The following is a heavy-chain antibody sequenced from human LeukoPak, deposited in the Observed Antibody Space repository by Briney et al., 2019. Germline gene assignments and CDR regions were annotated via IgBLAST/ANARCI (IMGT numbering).Heavy chain of an antibody. J-gene: IGHJ6*02. CDR1: GFTFSSYA. V-gene: IGHV3-23*01. CDR3: ARVYSNSPEYGMDV. Sequence: GGSLRLSCAASGFTFSSYAITWVRQAPGKGLEWVSAVSSNGAKTYYADSVKGRFTISRDNSKNTLYLQMNSLRAEDTAVYYCARVYSNSPEYGMDVWGQGTTVTVSS. CDR2: VSSNGAKT. D-gene: IGHD4-11*01.